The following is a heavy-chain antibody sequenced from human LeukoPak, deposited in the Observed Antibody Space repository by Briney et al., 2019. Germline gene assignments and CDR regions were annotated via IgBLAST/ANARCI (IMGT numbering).Heavy chain of an antibody. CDR3: AREIAVAGSAFDI. D-gene: IGHD6-19*01. J-gene: IGHJ3*02. CDR2: IHFSGST. V-gene: IGHV4-30-4*01. CDR1: GVSVTGGNYY. Sequence: SETLSLTCTVSGVSVTGGNYYWSWIRQPPGKGLEWIGYIHFSGSTFYNPSLKSRLTISLDTSKNQISLKLSSVTAADTAVYYCAREIAVAGSAFDIWGQGTMVSVSS.